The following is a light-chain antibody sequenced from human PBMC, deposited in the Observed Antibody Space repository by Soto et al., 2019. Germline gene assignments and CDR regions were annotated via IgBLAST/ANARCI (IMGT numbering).Light chain of an antibody. CDR3: SSYAGSNNRYV. J-gene: IGLJ1*01. V-gene: IGLV2-8*01. CDR1: SSDVGGYNY. CDR2: EVS. Sequence: QSVLTXPPSASGSPGQSVTISCTGTSSDVGGYNYVSWYQQHPGKAPKLMIYEVSKRPSGVPDRFSGSKSGNTASLTVSGLQAEDEADYYCSSYAGSNNRYVFGTGTKVTVL.